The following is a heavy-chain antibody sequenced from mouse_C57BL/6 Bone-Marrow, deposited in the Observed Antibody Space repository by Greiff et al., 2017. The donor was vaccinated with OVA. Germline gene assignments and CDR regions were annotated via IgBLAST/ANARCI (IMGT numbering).Heavy chain of an antibody. CDR1: GYAFSSYW. Sequence: QVQLQQSGAELVKPGASVKISCKASGYAFSSYWMNWVKQRPGKGLEWIGQIYPGDGDTNYNGKFKGKATLTADTSSSTAYMQLSSLTSEDSAVEFCARSGLRRPYYFDYWGQGTTLTVSS. D-gene: IGHD3-1*01. V-gene: IGHV1-80*01. CDR2: IYPGDGDT. CDR3: ARSGLRRPYYFDY. J-gene: IGHJ2*01.